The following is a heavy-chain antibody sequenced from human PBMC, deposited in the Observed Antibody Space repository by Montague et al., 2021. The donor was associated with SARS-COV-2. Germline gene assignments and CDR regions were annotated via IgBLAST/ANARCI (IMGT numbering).Heavy chain of an antibody. CDR2: ISSSSSYI. CDR1: GFTFSSYS. D-gene: IGHD3-10*01. V-gene: IGHV3-21*04. CDR3: AKAGDTMVRGVITSYYYYGMDV. Sequence: SLRLSCAASGFTFSSYSMNWVRQAPGKGLEWISSISSSSSYIYYADSVKGRFTISRDNAKNSLYLQMNSLRAEDTAVYYCAKAGDTMVRGVITSYYYYGMDVWGQGTLVTVSS. J-gene: IGHJ6*02.